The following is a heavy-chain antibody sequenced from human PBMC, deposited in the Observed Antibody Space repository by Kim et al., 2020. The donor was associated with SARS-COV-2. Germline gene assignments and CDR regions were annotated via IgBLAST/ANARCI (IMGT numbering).Heavy chain of an antibody. CDR1: GYTFNDYY. J-gene: IGHJ4*02. CDR2: INPNGGET. Sequence: ASVKVSCKASGYTFNDYYIHWVRQAPGQGLEWMGWINPNGGETNYAEKFHERVSMTRDTSINTAYVELYSLAFDDTAVYYCARDSDPDYWGQGTLVTVSS. V-gene: IGHV1-2*02. CDR3: ARDSDPDY.